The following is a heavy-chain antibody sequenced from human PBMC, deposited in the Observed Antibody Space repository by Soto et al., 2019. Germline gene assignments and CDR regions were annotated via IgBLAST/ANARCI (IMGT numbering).Heavy chain of an antibody. CDR2: FYFSGT. D-gene: IGHD3-16*01. CDR1: GGSISSGAYF. CDR3: ARVRQRLGFFDH. V-gene: IGHV4-31*03. Sequence: SETLSLTCTVSGGSISSGAYFWSWVRQHPGKGLEWIWYFYFSGTYYNPSLKSRVTISGDTSKNQFSLRLSSVTAADTAVYYCARVRQRLGFFDHWGQGALVTVS. J-gene: IGHJ4*02.